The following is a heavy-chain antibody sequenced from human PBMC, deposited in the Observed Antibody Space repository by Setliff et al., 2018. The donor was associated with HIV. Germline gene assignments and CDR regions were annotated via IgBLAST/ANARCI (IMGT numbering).Heavy chain of an antibody. J-gene: IGHJ6*03. V-gene: IGHV4-39*01. Sequence: PSETLSLTCTVSGGSIRSRDYSWGWIRQPPGKGLEWIVSLPHSGATFCNPSLRSRVPISMDASKNQFSLRLSPVTAADTAVYYCARVIRGFIITYDYYCIDVWGKGTTVTVSS. CDR1: GGSIRSRDYS. CDR3: ARVIRGFIITYDYYCIDV. CDR2: LPHSGAT. D-gene: IGHD3-10*01.